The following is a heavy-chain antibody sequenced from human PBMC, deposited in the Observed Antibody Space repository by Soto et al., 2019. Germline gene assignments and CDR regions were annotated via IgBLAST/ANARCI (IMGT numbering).Heavy chain of an antibody. CDR3: ARGYFDWLLPFDY. D-gene: IGHD3-9*01. V-gene: IGHV4-59*01. CDR1: GGSISSYY. CDR2: IYYSGST. J-gene: IGHJ4*02. Sequence: SETLSLTCTVSGGSISSYYWSWIQQPPGKGLEWIGYIYYSGSTNYNPSLKSRVTISVDTSKNQFSLKLSSVTAADTAVYYCARGYFDWLLPFDYWGQGTLVTVSS.